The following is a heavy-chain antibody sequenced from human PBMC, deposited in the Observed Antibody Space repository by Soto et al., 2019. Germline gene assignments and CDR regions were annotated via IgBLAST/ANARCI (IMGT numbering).Heavy chain of an antibody. CDR2: IVVGSGNT. J-gene: IGHJ6*02. V-gene: IGHV1-58*01. D-gene: IGHD3-3*01. Sequence: RASVKVSCKASGFTFTSSAVQWVRQARGQRLEWIGWIVVGSGNTNYAQKFQERVTITRDMSTSTAYMELSSLRSEDTAVYYCAAGRHYDFWSGYYGGDYYGMDVWGQGTTVTVSS. CDR1: GFTFTSSA. CDR3: AAGRHYDFWSGYYGGDYYGMDV.